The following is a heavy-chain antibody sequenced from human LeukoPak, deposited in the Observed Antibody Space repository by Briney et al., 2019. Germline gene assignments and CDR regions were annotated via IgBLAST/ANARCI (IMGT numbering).Heavy chain of an antibody. D-gene: IGHD6-13*01. J-gene: IGHJ4*02. CDR2: ISSSSSYI. CDR1: GFTFSSYA. Sequence: PGGSLRLSCAASGFTFSSYAMHWVRQAPGKGLEWVSSISSSSSYIYYADSVKGRFTISRDNAKNSLYLQMNSLRAEDTAVYYCARVAAAGTYYFDYWGQGTLVTVST. CDR3: ARVAAAGTYYFDY. V-gene: IGHV3-21*01.